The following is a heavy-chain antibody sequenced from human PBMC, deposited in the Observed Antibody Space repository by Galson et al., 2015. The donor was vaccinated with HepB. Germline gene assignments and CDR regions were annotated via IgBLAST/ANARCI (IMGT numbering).Heavy chain of an antibody. Sequence: SLRLSCAASKFTFRNYGMHWVRQAPGKGLEWVALIWAGGNRQYYGDSVKGRFTISRDNSKSTLYLQMNSLRAEDTALYYCVREANIAALAVFDLWGQGTMVTVSS. CDR3: VREANIAALAVFDL. CDR2: IWAGGNRQ. J-gene: IGHJ3*01. D-gene: IGHD6-13*01. CDR1: KFTFRNYG. V-gene: IGHV3-33*01.